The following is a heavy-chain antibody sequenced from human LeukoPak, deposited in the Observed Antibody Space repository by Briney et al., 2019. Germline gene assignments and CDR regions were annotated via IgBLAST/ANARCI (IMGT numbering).Heavy chain of an antibody. CDR1: GGSISRYY. CDR2: IYTSGSA. D-gene: IGHD1-1*01. CDR3: GRQERKTGTPPFDP. J-gene: IGHJ5*02. V-gene: IGHV4-4*07. Sequence: SETLSLTCTVSGGSISRYYWSWIRQPAGKGLEWIGRIYTSGSANYNPSPKSRVTISVDKSKNQFSLKLNSVTAADTAVYYCGRQERKTGTPPFDPWGQGTLVTVSS.